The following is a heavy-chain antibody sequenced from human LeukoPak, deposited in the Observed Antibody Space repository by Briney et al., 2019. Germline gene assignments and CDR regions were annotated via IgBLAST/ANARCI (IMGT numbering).Heavy chain of an antibody. Sequence: GGSLRLSCAASGFTFSSYGMHWVRQAPGKGLEWLAVIWYDGSNKYYADSVKGRFTISRDNSKNTLYLQMNSLRAEDTAVYYCARGGPYYYDSSGYSFDYWGQGTLVTVSS. CDR1: GFTFSSYG. D-gene: IGHD3-22*01. V-gene: IGHV3-33*01. CDR2: IWYDGSNK. CDR3: ARGGPYYYDSSGYSFDY. J-gene: IGHJ4*02.